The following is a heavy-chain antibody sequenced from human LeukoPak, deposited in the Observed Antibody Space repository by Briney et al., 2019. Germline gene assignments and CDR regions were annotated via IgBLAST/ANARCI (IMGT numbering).Heavy chain of an antibody. CDR2: IYTSGST. CDR3: ARPHSSGWYRAFDI. CDR1: GGSISSYY. V-gene: IGHV4-4*07. J-gene: IGHJ3*02. Sequence: KPSETLSLTCTVSGGSISSYYWSWIRQPAGKGLEWIGRIYTSGSTNYNPSLKSRVTMSVDTSKNQFSLKLSSVTAADTAVYYCARPHSSGWYRAFDIWGQGTMVTASS. D-gene: IGHD6-19*01.